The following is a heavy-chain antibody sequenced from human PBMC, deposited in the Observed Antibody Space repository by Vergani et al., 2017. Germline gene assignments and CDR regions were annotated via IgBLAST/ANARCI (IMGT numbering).Heavy chain of an antibody. D-gene: IGHD3-16*01. CDR2: ISGSGGST. J-gene: IGHJ6*02. V-gene: IGHV3-23*01. CDR3: AKDHGWGDLGRNGMDV. Sequence: EVQLLESGGGLVQPGGSLRLSCAASGFTFSSYAMSWVRQAPGKGLEWVSAISGSGGSTYYADSVKGRFTISRDNSKNTLYLQMNSLRAEDTAVYYCAKDHGWGDLGRNGMDVWGQGTTVTVSS. CDR1: GFTFSSYA.